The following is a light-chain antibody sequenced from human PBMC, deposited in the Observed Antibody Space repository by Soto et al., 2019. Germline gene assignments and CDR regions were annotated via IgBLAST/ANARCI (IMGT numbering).Light chain of an antibody. CDR1: QSISSY. J-gene: IGKJ2*01. CDR3: QLRGSWPYT. V-gene: IGKV3-11*01. CDR2: DAS. Sequence: EVVLTQSPATLSLSPGERATLSCRASQSISSYLAWYQQKPGQAPRLLIYDASNRATGIPARFSGSGSGADFTLTISSLESEDFAVYYCQLRGSWPYTFGQGTKLEIK.